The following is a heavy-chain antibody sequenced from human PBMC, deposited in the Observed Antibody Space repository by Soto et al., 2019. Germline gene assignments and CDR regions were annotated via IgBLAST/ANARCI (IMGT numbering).Heavy chain of an antibody. J-gene: IGHJ4*02. V-gene: IGHV3-33*08. Sequence: QVQLVESGGGVVQPGGSLRLSCAASASIFKGHGMHWVRQAPGKGLEWVAIIRYDGRDEHYGDSVKGRFTISRDNSKNMLYLQMNSLRAEDTAVYYCARAGVGATTFFGFLDYWGQGTLVTVSS. CDR1: ASIFKGHG. CDR3: ARAGVGATTFFGFLDY. CDR2: IRYDGRDE. D-gene: IGHD1-26*01.